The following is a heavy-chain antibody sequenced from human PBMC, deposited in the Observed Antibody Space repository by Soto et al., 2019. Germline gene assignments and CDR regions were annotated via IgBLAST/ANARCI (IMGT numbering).Heavy chain of an antibody. CDR3: ARGDSTDCSNGVCSFFYNHDMDV. V-gene: IGHV1-2*04. Sequence: ASVKVSCKASGYSFTDYHIHWVRQAPGQGLEWLGRINPKSGGTSTAQKVQGWVTMTTDTSISTASTELTRLTSDDTAIYYCARGDSTDCSNGVCSFFYNHDMDVWGPGTTDTVSS. CDR2: INPKSGGT. CDR1: GYSFTDYH. D-gene: IGHD2-8*01. J-gene: IGHJ6*02.